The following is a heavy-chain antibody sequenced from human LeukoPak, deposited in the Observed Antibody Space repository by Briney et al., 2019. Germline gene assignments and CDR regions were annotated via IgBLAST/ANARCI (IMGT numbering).Heavy chain of an antibody. CDR2: INWDGGST. J-gene: IGHJ6*02. D-gene: IGHD3-3*01. V-gene: IGHV3-20*01. Sequence: RPGGSLRLSCAASGFTFDDYGMSWVRQAPGKGLEWVSGINWDGGSTGYADSVKGRFTISRDNAKNSLYLQMNSLRAEDTALYHCAREGGVDRDPYGMDVWGQGTTVTVSS. CDR3: AREGGVDRDPYGMDV. CDR1: GFTFDDYG.